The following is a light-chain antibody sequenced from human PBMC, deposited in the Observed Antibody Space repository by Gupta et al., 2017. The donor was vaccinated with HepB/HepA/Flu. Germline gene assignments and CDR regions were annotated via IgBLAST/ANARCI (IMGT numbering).Light chain of an antibody. Sequence: EIVLTQSPATLSLSPGERATLSCRASQSVSSYLAWYQQKPGQAPRLLIYDASNRATGIPARFRGSGSGTEFTLTISSREPEDFAVYYCQQRSNWSWTFGQGTKVEIK. CDR2: DAS. CDR3: QQRSNWSWT. V-gene: IGKV3-11*01. J-gene: IGKJ1*01. CDR1: QSVSSY.